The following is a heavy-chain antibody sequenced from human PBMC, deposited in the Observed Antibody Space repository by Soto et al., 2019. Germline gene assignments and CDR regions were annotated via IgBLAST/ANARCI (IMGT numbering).Heavy chain of an antibody. V-gene: IGHV3-11*05. D-gene: IGHD4-17*01. Sequence: QVQLVESGGGLVKPGGSLRLSCAASGFTFSDYYMSWIRQAPGKGLEWVSYISSSSSYTNYADSVKGRFTISRDNAENLMYRQINSVRAEDTAVYYCARVGGDYGGNPGSEYYGMDVWGQGTTVTVSS. CDR1: GFTFSDYY. CDR2: ISSSSSYT. J-gene: IGHJ6*02. CDR3: ARVGGDYGGNPGSEYYGMDV.